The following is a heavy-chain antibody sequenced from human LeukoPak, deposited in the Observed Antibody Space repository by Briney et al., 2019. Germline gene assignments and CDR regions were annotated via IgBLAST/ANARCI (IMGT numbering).Heavy chain of an antibody. J-gene: IGHJ4*02. V-gene: IGHV1-2*02. CDR1: GYTFTGYY. CDR3: ASTYSSSWGVYYFDY. D-gene: IGHD6-13*01. Sequence: ASVKVSCKASGYTFTGYYMHWVRQAPGQGLEWMGWINPNSGGTNYAQKFQGRVTMTRYTSISTAYMELSRLRSDDTAVYYCASTYSSSWGVYYFDYWGQGTLVTVSS. CDR2: INPNSGGT.